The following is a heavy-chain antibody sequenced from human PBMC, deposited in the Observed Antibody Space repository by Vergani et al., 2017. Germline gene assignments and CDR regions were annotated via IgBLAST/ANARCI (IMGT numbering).Heavy chain of an antibody. V-gene: IGHV3-30-3*01. CDR3: VRDRGLCAGGRCYTEACDY. J-gene: IGHJ4*02. D-gene: IGHD2-2*02. CDR1: GFALNRHA. CDR2: ISFDGTNE. Sequence: QVQLVESGGGVVQPGTSLRLSCVVSGFALNRHAMYWVRRAPGKGLEWVLGISFDGTNEYYPDLVKGRFTISRDIAKNTLYLQVRSLRLEDTGVYHCVRDRGLCAGGRCYTEACDYWVQGTPVTVSS.